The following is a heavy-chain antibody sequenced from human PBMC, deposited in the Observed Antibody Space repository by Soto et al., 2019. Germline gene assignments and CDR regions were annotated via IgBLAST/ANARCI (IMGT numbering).Heavy chain of an antibody. V-gene: IGHV5-10-1*01. D-gene: IGHD6-19*01. J-gene: IGHJ6*02. CDR1: GYSFISYW. Sequence: PGESLKISCKGSGYSFISYWIILVRQMPGKGLEWMGRIDPSDSYTNYSPSFQGHVTISADKSISTAYLQWSSLKASDTAMYYCARQNGWYFLLDYYYGMDVWGQGTTVTVSS. CDR2: IDPSDSYT. CDR3: ARQNGWYFLLDYYYGMDV.